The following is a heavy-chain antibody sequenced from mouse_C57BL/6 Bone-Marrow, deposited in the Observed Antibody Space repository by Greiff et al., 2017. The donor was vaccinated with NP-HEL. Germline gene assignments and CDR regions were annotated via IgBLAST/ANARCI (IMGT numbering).Heavy chain of an antibody. D-gene: IGHD1-1*01. CDR2: INPNNGGT. Sequence: EVQLQQSGPELVKPGASVKISCKASGYTFTDYYMNWVKQSHGKSLEWIGDINPNNGGTSYNQKFTGKATLTVDKSSSTAYMELRSLTSEDSGVYYCARWTVVAPMGYWGQGTSVTVSS. CDR3: ARWTVVAPMGY. J-gene: IGHJ4*01. V-gene: IGHV1-26*01. CDR1: GYTFTDYY.